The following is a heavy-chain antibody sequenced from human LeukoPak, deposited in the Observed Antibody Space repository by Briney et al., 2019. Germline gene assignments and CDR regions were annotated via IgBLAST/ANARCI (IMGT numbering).Heavy chain of an antibody. CDR1: GFTFSDYS. CDR3: ARDYKYAFDN. J-gene: IGHJ4*02. D-gene: IGHD5-24*01. V-gene: IGHV3-48*01. CDR2: IGIDSGNT. Sequence: GGSLRLSCAASGFTFSDYSMNWVRQAPGKGLEWISYIGIDSGNTNYADSVKGRFTISGDKAKNSLYLQMNSLRVEDAAVYYCARDYKYAFDNWGQGTLVTVSS.